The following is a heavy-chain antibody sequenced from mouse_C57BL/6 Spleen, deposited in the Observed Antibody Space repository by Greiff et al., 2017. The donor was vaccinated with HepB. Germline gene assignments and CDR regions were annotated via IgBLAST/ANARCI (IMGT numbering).Heavy chain of an antibody. V-gene: IGHV1-82*01. CDR1: GYAFSSSW. D-gene: IGHD2-2*01. J-gene: IGHJ3*01. CDR2: IYPGDGDT. CDR3: AAIYYGNDVFAY. Sequence: VQLQQSGPELVKPGASVKISCKASGYAFSSSWMNWVKQRPGKGLEWIGRIYPGDGDTNYNGKFKGKATLTADKSSSTAYMQLSSLTSEDSAVYFWAAIYYGNDVFAYWGQGTLVTVSA.